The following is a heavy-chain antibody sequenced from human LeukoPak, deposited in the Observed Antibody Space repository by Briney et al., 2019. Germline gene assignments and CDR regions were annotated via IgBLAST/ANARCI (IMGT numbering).Heavy chain of an antibody. Sequence: GGSLRLSCAASGFTFSSYAMSWVRQAPGKWLEWVSAISGSGGSTYYADSVKGRFTISRDNSKNTLYLQMNSLRAEDTAVYYCATRPLWWFDYWGQGTLVTVSS. V-gene: IGHV3-23*01. CDR1: GFTFSSYA. CDR3: ATRPLWWFDY. J-gene: IGHJ4*02. D-gene: IGHD2-15*01. CDR2: ISGSGGST.